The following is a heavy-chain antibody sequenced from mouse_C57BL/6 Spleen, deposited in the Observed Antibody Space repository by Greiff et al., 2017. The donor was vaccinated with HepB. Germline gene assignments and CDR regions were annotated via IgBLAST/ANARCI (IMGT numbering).Heavy chain of an antibody. Sequence: QVQLQQPGAELVKPGASVKLSCKASGYTFTSYWMHWVKQRPGRGLEWIGRIDPNSGGTKYNEKFKSKATLTVDKPSSTAYMQLSSLTSEDSAVYYCAIWSSTMVTTGPDYFDYWGQGTTLTVSS. CDR2: IDPNSGGT. CDR3: AIWSSTMVTTGPDYFDY. J-gene: IGHJ2*01. CDR1: GYTFTSYW. V-gene: IGHV1-72*01. D-gene: IGHD2-2*01.